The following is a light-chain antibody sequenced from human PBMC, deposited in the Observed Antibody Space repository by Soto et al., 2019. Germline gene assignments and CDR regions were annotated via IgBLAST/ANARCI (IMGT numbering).Light chain of an antibody. J-gene: IGKJ1*01. CDR2: GAS. CDR1: QSVSSSY. V-gene: IGKV3-20*01. CDR3: QQYGSSPGT. Sequence: EIVLTQSPGTLSLSPGERATLSCRASQSVSSSYLGWYQQKPGQAPTLLIYGASSRATGIPDRFSGSGSGTDFTLTISRLEPEDFAVYYCQQYGSSPGTFGQGTKVDIK.